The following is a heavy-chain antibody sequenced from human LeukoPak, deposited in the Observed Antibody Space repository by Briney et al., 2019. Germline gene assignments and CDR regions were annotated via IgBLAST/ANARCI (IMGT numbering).Heavy chain of an antibody. D-gene: IGHD6-13*01. CDR1: GGSINNYY. CDR2: IYYSGST. CDR3: ARAIRVAAAIWDS. Sequence: PSETLSLTCTVSGGSINNYYWSWIRQPPGKRLEWIGYIYYSGSTNYNPSLKSRVTISVDTSKNQFSLQLRSVTAADTAVYYCARAIRVAAAIWDSWGQGTLVTVSS. J-gene: IGHJ4*02. V-gene: IGHV4-59*01.